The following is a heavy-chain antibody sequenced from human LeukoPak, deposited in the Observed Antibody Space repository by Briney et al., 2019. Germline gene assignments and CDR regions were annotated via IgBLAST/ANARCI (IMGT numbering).Heavy chain of an antibody. CDR3: RGGRF. J-gene: IGHJ4*02. Sequence: KPGGSLRLFCSASGFTFTNARMSWVRQAPGKGLECVGRLKSKTDGGTTDYAAPVKGRFSISRDDSKNTLYLQMNSLKSEDTAVYYCRGGRFWGQGTLVTVSS. V-gene: IGHV3-15*01. CDR2: LKSKTDGGTT. CDR1: GFTFTNAR. D-gene: IGHD1-26*01.